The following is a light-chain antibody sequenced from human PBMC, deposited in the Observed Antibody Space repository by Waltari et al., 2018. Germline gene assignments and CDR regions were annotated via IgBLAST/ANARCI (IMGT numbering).Light chain of an antibody. Sequence: QSALTQPASVSGSPGQSITISCTGTSSDVGFYNYVSWYQQHPGKAPKLIIYDVSERPSGVSDRCSCSKSGNTASLTISGLQAEDEADYYCNSYAGSSSWVFGGGTKLTVL. V-gene: IGLV2-14*01. CDR2: DVS. CDR1: SSDVGFYNY. CDR3: NSYAGSSSWV. J-gene: IGLJ3*02.